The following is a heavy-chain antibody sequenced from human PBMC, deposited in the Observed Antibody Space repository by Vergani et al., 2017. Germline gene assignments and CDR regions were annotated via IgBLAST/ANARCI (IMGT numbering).Heavy chain of an antibody. CDR3: TRTLDCSSTSCYIRPYYYYYMDV. V-gene: IGHV3-73*02. Sequence: EVQLVESGGGLVQPGGSLKLSCAASGFTFSGSAMHWVRQASGKGLEWVGRIRSKANSYATAYAASVKGRFTISRDDSKNTAYLQMNSLKTEDTAVYYCTRTLDCSSTSCYIRPYYYYYMDVWGKGTTVTVSS. CDR1: GFTFSGSA. CDR2: IRSKANSYAT. D-gene: IGHD2-2*02. J-gene: IGHJ6*03.